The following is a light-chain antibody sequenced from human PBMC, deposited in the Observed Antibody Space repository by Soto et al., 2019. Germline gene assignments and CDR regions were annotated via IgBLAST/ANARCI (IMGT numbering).Light chain of an antibody. J-gene: IGLJ1*01. Sequence: SYELTQSPSVSVAPGQTARITCGGNKIGSKSVHWYQQKAGQAPVVVISFDRDRPSGIPERFSGSNSGNTATLTISRVEAGDEADYYCQVWDSSSDDFVFGTGTKLTVL. V-gene: IGLV3-21*04. CDR2: FDR. CDR1: KIGSKS. CDR3: QVWDSSSDDFV.